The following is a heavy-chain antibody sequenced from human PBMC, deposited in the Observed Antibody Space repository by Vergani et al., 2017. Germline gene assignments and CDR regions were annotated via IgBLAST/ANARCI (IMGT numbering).Heavy chain of an antibody. CDR3: ARGDYDFWSGYPW. V-gene: IGHV4-61*02. CDR2: IYTSGST. CDR1: GGSISSGSYY. J-gene: IGHJ4*02. D-gene: IGHD3-3*01. Sequence: QVQLQESGPGLVKPSQTLSLTYTVSGGSISSGSYYWSWIRQPAGKGLEWIGRIYTSGSTNYNPSLKSRVTISVDTSKNQFSLKLSSVTAADTAVYYCARGDYDFWSGYPWWGQGTLVTVSS.